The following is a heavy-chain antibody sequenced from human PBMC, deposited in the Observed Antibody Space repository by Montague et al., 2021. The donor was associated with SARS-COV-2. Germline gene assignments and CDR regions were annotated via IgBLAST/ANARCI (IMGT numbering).Heavy chain of an antibody. CDR3: ARVGRQQLVRLSGMDV. CDR2: IYYSGST. J-gene: IGHJ6*02. Sequence: SETLSLTCTVSGGSISSSSYYWGWIRQPPGKVLEWIGSIYYSGSTYYNPSLKSRVTISVDTSKYQFSLKLSSVTAADTAVYYCARVGRQQLVRLSGMDVWGQGTTVTVSS. V-gene: IGHV4-39*07. D-gene: IGHD6-13*01. CDR1: GGSISSSSYY.